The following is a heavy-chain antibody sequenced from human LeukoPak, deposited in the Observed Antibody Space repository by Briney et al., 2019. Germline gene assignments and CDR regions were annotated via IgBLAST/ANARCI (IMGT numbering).Heavy chain of an antibody. CDR2: ISSSGSTI. J-gene: IGHJ6*02. CDR3: ARGGALVLRFLEWLGPFYYYGMDV. Sequence: GGSLRLSCAASGFTFSDYYMSWIRQAPGKGLEWVSYISSSGSTIYYADSVKGRFTISRDNAKNSLYLQMNNLRAEDTAVYYCARGGALVLRFLEWLGPFYYYGMDVWGQGTTVTVSS. CDR1: GFTFSDYY. V-gene: IGHV3-11*01. D-gene: IGHD3-3*01.